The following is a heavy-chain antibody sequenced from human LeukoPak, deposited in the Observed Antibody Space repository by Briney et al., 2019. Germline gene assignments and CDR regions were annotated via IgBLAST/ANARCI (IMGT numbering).Heavy chain of an antibody. CDR2: IYYSGST. CDR3: ARVVAANNQYYYYYYYMDV. D-gene: IGHD2-2*01. Sequence: PSETLSLTCTVSGGSISSSSYYWGWIRQPPGKGLEWIGSIYYSGSTYYNPSLKSRVTISVDTSKNQFSLKLSSVTAADTAVYYCARVVAANNQYYYYYYYMDVWGKGTAVTVSS. CDR1: GGSISSSSYY. V-gene: IGHV4-39*07. J-gene: IGHJ6*03.